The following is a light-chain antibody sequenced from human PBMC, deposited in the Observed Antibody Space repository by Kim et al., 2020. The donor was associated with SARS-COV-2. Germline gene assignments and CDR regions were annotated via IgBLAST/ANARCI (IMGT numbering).Light chain of an antibody. J-gene: IGLJ2*01. CDR1: SGSVASSY. CDR2: EDD. CDR3: QSYDTTDVV. Sequence: GKTVTISCTRSSGSVASSYVQWYQQRPGSDPTSVIYEDDQRPSGVPNRFSGSIDSSSNSASLTISALKTEDEADYYCQSYDTTDVVFGGGTKVTVL. V-gene: IGLV6-57*03.